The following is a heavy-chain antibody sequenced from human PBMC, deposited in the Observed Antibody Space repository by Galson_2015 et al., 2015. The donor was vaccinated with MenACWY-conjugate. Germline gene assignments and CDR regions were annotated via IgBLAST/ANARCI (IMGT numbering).Heavy chain of an antibody. CDR2: IYTGGTT. CDR1: GFTVSNAY. J-gene: IGHJ6*02. CDR3: ARDHSYGNLYYYGMGV. Sequence: SLRLSCAVSGFTVSNAYMSWVRQAPGKGLEWVSVIYTGGTTYYADSVKGRFTISRDISKNSLYLQMNSLRAEDTAVYYCARDHSYGNLYYYGMGVWGQGTTVIVSS. V-gene: IGHV3-53*01. D-gene: IGHD5-18*01.